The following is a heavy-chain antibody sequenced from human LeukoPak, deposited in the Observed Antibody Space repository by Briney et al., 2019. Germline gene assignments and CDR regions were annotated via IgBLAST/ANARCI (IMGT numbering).Heavy chain of an antibody. CDR3: ATDIVVVPAAKAFDI. Sequence: GGSLRLSCAASGFTSSSYAMHWVRQAPGKGLEWVAVISYDGSNKYYADSVKGRFTISRDNSKNTLYLQMNSLRAEDTAVYYCATDIVVVPAAKAFDIWGQGTMVTVSS. CDR1: GFTSSSYA. V-gene: IGHV3-30-3*01. CDR2: ISYDGSNK. D-gene: IGHD2-2*01. J-gene: IGHJ3*02.